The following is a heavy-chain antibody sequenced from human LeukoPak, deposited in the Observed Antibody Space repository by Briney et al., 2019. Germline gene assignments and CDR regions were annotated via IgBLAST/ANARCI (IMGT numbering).Heavy chain of an antibody. D-gene: IGHD4-23*01. Sequence: GGSLLLSCAASGFTFSSYEMNWVRQAPGKGLEWVSYISSSGSTIYYADSVKGRFTISRDNAKNSLYLQMNSLRAEDTAVYYCARAPTTVIIVSGWYYGMDVWGKGTTVTVSS. CDR1: GFTFSSYE. CDR2: ISSSGSTI. J-gene: IGHJ6*04. V-gene: IGHV3-48*03. CDR3: ARAPTTVIIVSGWYYGMDV.